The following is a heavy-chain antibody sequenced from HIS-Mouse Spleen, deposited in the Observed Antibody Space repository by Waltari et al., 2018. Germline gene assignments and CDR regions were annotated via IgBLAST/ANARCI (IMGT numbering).Heavy chain of an antibody. CDR1: GYTFTSYD. D-gene: IGHD4-4*01. CDR3: ARGHDYSNYFDY. Sequence: QVQLVQSGAEVKKPGASVKVSCKASGYTFTSYDINCMRQATGQGLEWMGWMNPNSGNTGYAQKFQGRVTMTRNISISTAYMELSSLRSEDTAVYYCARGHDYSNYFDYWGQGTLVTVSS. V-gene: IGHV1-8*01. CDR2: MNPNSGNT. J-gene: IGHJ4*02.